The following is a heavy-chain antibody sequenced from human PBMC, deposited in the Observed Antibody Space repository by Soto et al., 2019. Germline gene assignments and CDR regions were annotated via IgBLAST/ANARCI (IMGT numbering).Heavy chain of an antibody. J-gene: IGHJ4*02. V-gene: IGHV3-23*01. CDR1: GFTFSNFG. CDR2: IGVDGVTT. D-gene: IGHD2-2*01. CDR3: VKDRTMAAPNDYCDY. Sequence: EVQLLESGGDLVQPGGSLRLSCVASGFTFSNFGMSWVRQAPGQGLQWVSIIGVDGVTTYYADSVRGRFTISRDNSKNTLYLQMNSLRAEDTAIYYCVKDRTMAAPNDYCDYWGQGTLVTVSS.